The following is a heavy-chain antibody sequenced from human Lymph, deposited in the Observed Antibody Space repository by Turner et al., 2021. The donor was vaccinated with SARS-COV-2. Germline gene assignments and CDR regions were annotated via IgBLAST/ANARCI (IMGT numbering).Heavy chain of an antibody. D-gene: IGHD1-26*01. Sequence: QVQLVESGGGVVQPGRSLRLSCSASGFTFSSFVMHWVRQAPGKGLGWVAVISYNGSNKYYADSVKGRFTISRDNSKNTLYLQMNSLRAEDTAVYYCATDPGAGGELLGGGDYYYGMDVWGQGTTVTVSS. CDR2: ISYNGSNK. CDR3: ATDPGAGGELLGGGDYYYGMDV. J-gene: IGHJ6*02. V-gene: IGHV3-30-3*01. CDR1: GFTFSSFV.